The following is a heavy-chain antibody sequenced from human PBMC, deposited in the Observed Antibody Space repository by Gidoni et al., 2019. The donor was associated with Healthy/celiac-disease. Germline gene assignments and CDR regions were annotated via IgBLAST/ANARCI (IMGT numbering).Heavy chain of an antibody. CDR3: ARESSSGGSCLDY. J-gene: IGHJ4*02. CDR2: IKQDGSEK. V-gene: IGHV3-7*03. Sequence: EVQLVESGGGLVQPGGSLSLSCAASGFPFSSYWRSWVRQAPGKGREWVANIKQDGSEKYYVDSVKGRFTISRDNAKNSLYLQMNSLRAEDTAVYYCARESSSGGSCLDYWGQGTLVTVSS. CDR1: GFPFSSYW. D-gene: IGHD2-15*01.